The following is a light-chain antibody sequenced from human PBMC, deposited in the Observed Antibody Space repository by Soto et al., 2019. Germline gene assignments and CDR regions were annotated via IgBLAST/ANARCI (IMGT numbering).Light chain of an antibody. Sequence: EIVMTQSPATLSVSPGETASLSCRASQSLTIDLAWDQQKPGQAPSLLIYSASTRTTGIPARFSGSVSGPEFTLTISSLQSEDFANYFCQQYHNWPITFGGGTRVEIQ. CDR3: QQYHNWPIT. CDR2: SAS. J-gene: IGKJ4*01. V-gene: IGKV3D-15*01. CDR1: QSLTID.